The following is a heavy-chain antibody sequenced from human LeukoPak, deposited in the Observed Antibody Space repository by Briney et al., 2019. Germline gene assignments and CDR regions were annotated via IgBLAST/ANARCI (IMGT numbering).Heavy chain of an antibody. D-gene: IGHD2-8*01. CDR2: INSDGSST. Sequence: GGSLRLSCAASGFTFSSYWMPWVRQAPGKGLVWVSRINSDGSSTSYADSVKGRFTISRDNAKNTLYLQMNSLRAEDTAVYYCARGWVLNWYFDLWGRGTLVTVSS. CDR3: ARGWVLNWYFDL. J-gene: IGHJ2*01. V-gene: IGHV3-74*01. CDR1: GFTFSSYW.